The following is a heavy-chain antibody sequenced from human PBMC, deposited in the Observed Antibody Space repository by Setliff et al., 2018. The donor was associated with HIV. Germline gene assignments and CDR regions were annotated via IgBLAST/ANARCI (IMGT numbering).Heavy chain of an antibody. V-gene: IGHV3-53*01. J-gene: IGHJ6*02. D-gene: IGHD6-13*01. Sequence: GGSLRLSCAASGFTVSSNFMTWVRQAPGKGLEWVSVINNSGTTKYADSVKGRFTISRDNSKNTVFLQMNSLRADDTAVYYCAGDRQIAAAGRSNYYYGMDVWGQGTTVTVSS. CDR3: AGDRQIAAAGRSNYYYGMDV. CDR2: INNSGTT. CDR1: GFTVSSNF.